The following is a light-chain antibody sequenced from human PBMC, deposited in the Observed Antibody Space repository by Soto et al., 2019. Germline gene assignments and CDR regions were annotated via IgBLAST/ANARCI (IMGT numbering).Light chain of an antibody. CDR2: DAS. J-gene: IGKJ4*01. CDR1: QSINAW. Sequence: EILMTQSPSSLSVSVGDRVTLSCRASQSINAWLAWYQQKPGQAPRLLIYDASTVQSGIPARFSGSGSGTEFTLTISSLQPEDFATYYCQQYNSYSLTFGGGTKVDIK. CDR3: QQYNSYSLT. V-gene: IGKV1-5*01.